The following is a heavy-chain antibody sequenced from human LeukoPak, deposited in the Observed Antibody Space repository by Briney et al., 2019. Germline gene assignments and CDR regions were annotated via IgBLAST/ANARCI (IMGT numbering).Heavy chain of an antibody. J-gene: IGHJ3*02. Sequence: GGSLRLSCAASGFTFSNYAMSWVRQAPGKGLEWVGRIKSKTDGGTTDYAAPVKGRFTISRDDSKNTLYLQVNSLKTEDTAVYYCTTTAMVTFDAFDIWGQGTMVTVSS. V-gene: IGHV3-15*01. CDR1: GFTFSNYA. CDR2: IKSKTDGGTT. D-gene: IGHD5-18*01. CDR3: TTTAMVTFDAFDI.